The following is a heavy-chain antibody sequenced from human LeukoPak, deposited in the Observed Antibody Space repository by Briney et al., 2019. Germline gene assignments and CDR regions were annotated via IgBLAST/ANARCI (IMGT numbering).Heavy chain of an antibody. Sequence: PGGSLRLSCAASGFTFSNYGMHWVRQAPGKGLEWVAVLSSDGNNKYSADSVKGRFTISRDNSKNTLYLQMNSLGADDTAVYYCARGGVRGEYDWFDPWGQGTLVTVSS. J-gene: IGHJ5*02. CDR2: LSSDGNNK. V-gene: IGHV3-30*03. D-gene: IGHD3-10*01. CDR3: ARGGVRGEYDWFDP. CDR1: GFTFSNYG.